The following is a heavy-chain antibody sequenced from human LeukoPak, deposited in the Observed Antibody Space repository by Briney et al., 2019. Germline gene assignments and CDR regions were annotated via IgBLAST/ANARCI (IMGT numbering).Heavy chain of an antibody. CDR2: ISSSSNTI. J-gene: IGHJ4*02. CDR1: GFTFSSYE. D-gene: IGHD1-26*01. CDR3: ARGGGTYTFDY. V-gene: IGHV3-48*03. Sequence: HPGGSLRLSCAASGFTFSSYEMNWVRQAPGKGLEWVSYISSSSNTIYYADSVKGRFTISRDNAKSSLYLQMNSLRAEDTAVYYCARGGGTYTFDYWGQGTLVTVSS.